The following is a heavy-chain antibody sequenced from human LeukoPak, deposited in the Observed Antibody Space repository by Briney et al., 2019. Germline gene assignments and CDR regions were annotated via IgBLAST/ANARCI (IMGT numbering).Heavy chain of an antibody. D-gene: IGHD4-17*01. CDR2: ISSSSTYI. J-gene: IGHJ4*02. CDR1: GFTLNYYG. CDR3: ARELTYGDY. Sequence: GGSLRLSCAASGFTLNYYGMHWVRQAPGKGLEWVSSISSSSTYIYYADSVKGRFTISRDNAKNSLHLQMNSLRAEDTAVYYCARELTYGDYWGQGTLVTVSS. V-gene: IGHV3-21*01.